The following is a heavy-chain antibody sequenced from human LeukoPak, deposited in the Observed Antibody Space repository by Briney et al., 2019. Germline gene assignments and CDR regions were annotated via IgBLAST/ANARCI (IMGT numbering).Heavy chain of an antibody. CDR3: ARVRLHYYGSGSSLNDY. CDR2: INTNTGNP. Sequence: ASVKVSCKASGYTFTSYAMNWVRQAPGQGLEWMGWINTNTGNPTYAQGFTGRFVFSLDTSVSTAYLQISSLKAEDTAVYYCARVRLHYYGSGSSLNDYWGQGTLVTVSS. CDR1: GYTFTSYA. D-gene: IGHD3-10*01. V-gene: IGHV7-4-1*02. J-gene: IGHJ4*02.